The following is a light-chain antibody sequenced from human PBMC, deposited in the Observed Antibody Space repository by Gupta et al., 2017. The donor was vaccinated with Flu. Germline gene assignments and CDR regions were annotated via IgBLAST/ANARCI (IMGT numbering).Light chain of an antibody. CDR1: SSDVGGYNY. CDR2: EVS. J-gene: IGLJ3*02. CDR3: NSNTSSNNLV. V-gene: IGLV2-14*01. Sequence: QSAPPPPASVSGSPGQSLTISCTGTSSDVGGYNYVSWYQQHPVKAPKLMIYEVSNRSAAAASRLSDSESATTASITISGPEEEDAAYYYSNSNTSSNNLVFGGGTKLTVL.